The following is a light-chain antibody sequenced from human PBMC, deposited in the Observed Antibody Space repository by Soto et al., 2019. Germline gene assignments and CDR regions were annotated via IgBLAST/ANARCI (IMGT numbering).Light chain of an antibody. J-gene: IGKJ1*01. Sequence: AQSPATLSVSPGESATLSCRASQSVSSDLAWHQQKPGQAPRLLIYGASNRATGIPDRFSGSGSGTDFTLTISRLEPEDFAVYYCQQYGSSGTFGQGTKVDI. CDR1: QSVSSD. CDR3: QQYGSSGT. V-gene: IGKV3-20*01. CDR2: GAS.